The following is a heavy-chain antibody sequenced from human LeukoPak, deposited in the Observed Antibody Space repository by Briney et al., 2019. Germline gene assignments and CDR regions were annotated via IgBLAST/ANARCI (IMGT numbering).Heavy chain of an antibody. J-gene: IGHJ3*02. D-gene: IGHD3-16*01. Sequence: SETLSLTCAVSGGSISSSNWWSWVRQSPGKELEWIGNIFYSGNTYYNPSLKSRVTISVDTSENQFSLNLNSVTAADTAVYYCARRALGGMAAFDIWGQGTIVTVSS. CDR2: IFYSGNT. CDR1: GGSISSSNW. CDR3: ARRALGGMAAFDI. V-gene: IGHV4-4*02.